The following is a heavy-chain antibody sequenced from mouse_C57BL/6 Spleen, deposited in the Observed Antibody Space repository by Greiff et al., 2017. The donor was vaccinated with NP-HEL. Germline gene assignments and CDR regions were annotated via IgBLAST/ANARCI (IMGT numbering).Heavy chain of an antibody. Sequence: DVHLVESGGGLVKPGGSLKLSCAASGFTFSSYAMSWVRQTPEKRLEWVATISDGGSYTYYPDNVKGRFTISRDNAKNNLYLQMSHLKSEDTAMYYCARANWYFDYWGKGTTLTVSS. CDR2: ISDGGSYT. CDR3: ARANWYFDY. J-gene: IGHJ2*01. V-gene: IGHV5-4*01. CDR1: GFTFSSYA. D-gene: IGHD4-1*01.